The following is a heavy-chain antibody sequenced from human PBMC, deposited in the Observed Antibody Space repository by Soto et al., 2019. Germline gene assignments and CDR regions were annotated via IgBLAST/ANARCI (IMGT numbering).Heavy chain of an antibody. CDR3: GRGNPFTDRWYCFDF. Sequence: GVSVTVSYQPSGYSFTSHSVHRLRQAPGQGLEWMGFINPTGGTTNIAHIFQGTDTITSESSTRTVYVQLSILRVEYTANYCCGRGNPFTDRWYCFDFWGQGTLVTVSS. V-gene: IGHV1-46*01. CDR2: INPTGGTT. D-gene: IGHD2-15*01. J-gene: IGHJ4*01. CDR1: GYSFTSHS.